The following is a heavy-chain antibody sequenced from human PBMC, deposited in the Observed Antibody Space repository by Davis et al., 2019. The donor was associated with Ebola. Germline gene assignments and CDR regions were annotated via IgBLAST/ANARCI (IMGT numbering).Heavy chain of an antibody. V-gene: IGHV4-59*01. CDR1: GGSISSYY. CDR2: IYYSGST. CDR3: ARGPWVVVAATHWFDP. Sequence: MPSETLSLTCTVSGGSISSYYWSWIRQPPGKGLEWIGYIYYSGSTNYNPSLKSRVTISVDTSKNQFSLKLSSVTAADTAVYYCARGPWVVVAATHWFDPWGQGTLVTVSS. D-gene: IGHD2-15*01. J-gene: IGHJ5*02.